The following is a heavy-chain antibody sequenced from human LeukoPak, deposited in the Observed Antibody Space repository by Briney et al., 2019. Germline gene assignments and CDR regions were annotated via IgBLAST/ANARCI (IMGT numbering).Heavy chain of an antibody. CDR3: ARRGGYSCGYGWFDS. CDR2: IYPGDSET. J-gene: IGHJ5*01. D-gene: IGHD5-18*01. CDR1: GYSFTIYW. Sequence: SGESLKISCKGSGYSFTIYWIGWVRQMPGKGLEWMGIIYPGDSETRYNPSFQGQVSISADKSISTAFLQWSSLKASDTAMYYCARRGGYSCGYGWFDSWGQGTLVTVSS. V-gene: IGHV5-51*01.